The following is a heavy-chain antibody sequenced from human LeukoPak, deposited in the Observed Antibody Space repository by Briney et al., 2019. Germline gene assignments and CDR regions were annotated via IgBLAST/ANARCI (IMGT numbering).Heavy chain of an antibody. CDR1: GFTFSNYW. CDR3: ARDLGQYYDTSDNWFDP. J-gene: IGHJ5*02. V-gene: IGHV3-74*01. CDR2: INSDGINT. D-gene: IGHD3-22*01. Sequence: GGSMRLSCAASGFTFSNYWMHWVRQAPGKGLVWVSRINSDGINTSYADSVKGRFAISRDNAKNTLNLQMNSLRAEDTAVYYCARDLGQYYDTSDNWFDPWGQGTLVTVSS.